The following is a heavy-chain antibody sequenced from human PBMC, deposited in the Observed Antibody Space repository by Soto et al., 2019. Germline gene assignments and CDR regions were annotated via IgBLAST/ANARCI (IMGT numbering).Heavy chain of an antibody. V-gene: IGHV1-2*04. CDR3: ARGGGTFFGVVPPYGMDL. CDR2: INPNSGGT. CDR1: GYTFTGYY. J-gene: IGHJ6*01. Sequence: ASVKVSCKASGYTFTGYYMHWVRQAPGQGLEWMGWINPNSGGTNYAQKPQGWVTMTRDTSISTAYMELSRLRSDDTAVYYCARGGGTFFGVVPPYGMDLRGQRTTVTDCS. D-gene: IGHD3-3*01.